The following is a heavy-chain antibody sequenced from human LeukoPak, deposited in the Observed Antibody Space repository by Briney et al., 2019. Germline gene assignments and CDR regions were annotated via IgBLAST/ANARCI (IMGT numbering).Heavy chain of an antibody. J-gene: IGHJ6*03. Sequence: SETLSLTCTVSGGSISSYYWSWIRQPPGKGLEWIGYIYYSGSTYYNPSLKSRVTISLDTSKNHFSLTLSSVTAADTAVYYCASALYYFYMDVWGKGTTVTVSS. CDR2: IYYSGST. CDR1: GGSISSYY. V-gene: IGHV4-59*12. CDR3: ASALYYFYMDV.